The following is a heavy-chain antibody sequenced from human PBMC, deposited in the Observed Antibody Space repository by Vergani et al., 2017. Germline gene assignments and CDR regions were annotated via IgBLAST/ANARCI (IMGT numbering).Heavy chain of an antibody. D-gene: IGHD2-15*01. CDR2: IHYSENT. V-gene: IGHV4-59*11. CDR1: FDSIRNPY. Sequence: QVQLQESGPGLVKSSETLSLTCSVSFDSIRNPYCNWIRQPPGKGLEWIGSIHYSENTNYNTSLKTRVTISVDTSKKQFSLKLTSVTAADTAIYYCVSDTHNGQWAYCWGQGILVTVTS. CDR3: VSDTHNGQWAYC. J-gene: IGHJ4*02.